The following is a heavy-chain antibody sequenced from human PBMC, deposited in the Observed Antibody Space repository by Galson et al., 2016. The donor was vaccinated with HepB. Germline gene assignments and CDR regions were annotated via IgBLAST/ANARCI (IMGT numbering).Heavy chain of an antibody. CDR2: IDGEGHTT. J-gene: IGHJ4*02. Sequence: SLRLSCAVSGPGFKGYGMSWVRQAPGKGLQWVSDIDGEGHTTHHADSVKGRFTMSRDNSQDTVYLEMKSVRVEDTAIYYCAIGAPGATWGNWGQGTLVTVSS. D-gene: IGHD3-16*01. CDR3: AIGAPGATWGN. CDR1: GPGFKGYG. V-gene: IGHV3-23*01.